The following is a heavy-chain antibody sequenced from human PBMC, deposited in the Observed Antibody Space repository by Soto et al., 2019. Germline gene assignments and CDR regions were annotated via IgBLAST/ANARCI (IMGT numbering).Heavy chain of an antibody. CDR2: IYPADSDT. J-gene: IGHJ3*02. Sequence: PGESLKISCKGSGYIFSTNWLGWVRQMPGKGLEWMGIIYPADSDTRYSPSFQGQVTISADKSISTAYLQWSSLKASDTAMYYCARAYGARFDIWGQGTMVTVSS. CDR3: ARAYGARFDI. V-gene: IGHV5-51*01. D-gene: IGHD4-17*01. CDR1: GYIFSTNW.